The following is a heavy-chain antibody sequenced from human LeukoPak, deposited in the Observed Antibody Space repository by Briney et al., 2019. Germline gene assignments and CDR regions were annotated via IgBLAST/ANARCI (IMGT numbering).Heavy chain of an antibody. CDR2: INHSGST. CDR3: ARGPGGYFY. D-gene: IGHD3-16*01. V-gene: IGHV4-34*01. J-gene: IGHJ4*02. Sequence: SETLSLTCAVYGGSFSGYYWSWTRQPPEKGLEWIGEINHSGSTNYNPSLKSRVTISVDTSKNQFSLKLSSVTAADTAVYYCARGPGGYFYWGQGTLVTVSS. CDR1: GGSFSGYY.